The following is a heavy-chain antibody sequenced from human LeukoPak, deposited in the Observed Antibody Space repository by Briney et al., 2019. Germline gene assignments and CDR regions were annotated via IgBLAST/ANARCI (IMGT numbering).Heavy chain of an antibody. D-gene: IGHD3-22*01. V-gene: IGHV1-18*01. CDR1: GYTFTSYG. CDR2: ISAYNGNT. J-gene: IGHJ2*01. Sequence: ASVKVSCRASGYTFTSYGISWVRQAPGQGLEWMGWISAYNGNTNYAQKLQGRVTMTTDTSTSTAYMELRSLRSDETAVYYCARAGGYYYDGSGYYYPRWYFDLWGRGTLVTVSS. CDR3: ARAGGYYYDGSGYYYPRWYFDL.